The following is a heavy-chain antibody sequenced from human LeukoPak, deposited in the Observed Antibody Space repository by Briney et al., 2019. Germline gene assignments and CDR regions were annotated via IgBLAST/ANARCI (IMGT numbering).Heavy chain of an antibody. V-gene: IGHV4-34*01. CDR2: INHSGST. CDR3: AKVADYRIAVAPVSPYFDY. D-gene: IGHD6-19*01. Sequence: PSETLSLTCAVYGGSFSGYYWSWIRQPPGKGLEWIGEINHSGSTNYNPSLKSRVTISVDTSKNQFSLKLSSVTAADTAVYYCAKVADYRIAVAPVSPYFDYWGQGTLVTVSS. J-gene: IGHJ4*02. CDR1: GGSFSGYY.